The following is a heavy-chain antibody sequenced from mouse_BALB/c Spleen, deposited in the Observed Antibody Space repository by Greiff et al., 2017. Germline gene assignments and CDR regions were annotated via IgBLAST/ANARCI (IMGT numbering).Heavy chain of an antibody. D-gene: IGHD1-1*01. CDR1: GFTFSDYY. V-gene: IGHV5-4*02. J-gene: IGHJ3*01. CDR3: ARDMTTGCAY. Sequence: EVKLVESGGGLVKPGGSLKLSCAASGFTFSDYYMYWVRQTPEKRLEWVATISDGGSYTYYPDSVKGRFTISRDNAKNNLYLQMSSLKSGDTAMYYCARDMTTGCAYWGQGTLDTVSA. CDR2: ISDGGSYT.